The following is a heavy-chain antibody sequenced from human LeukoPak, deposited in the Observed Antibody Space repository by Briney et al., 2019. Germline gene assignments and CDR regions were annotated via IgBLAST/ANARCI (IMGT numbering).Heavy chain of an antibody. D-gene: IGHD3-16*01. CDR2: ISWDRGTT. Sequence: PGGSLRLSCAASGFTFDDYAMHWVRQAPGKGLEWVSGISWDRGTTGYGDSVKGRFTISRDNAKNTLYLKMSSLRAEDTALYYCAKASNYDYLWGSQQIGYCFDHWGRGILVTVSS. J-gene: IGHJ4*02. V-gene: IGHV3-9*01. CDR1: GFTFDDYA. CDR3: AKASNYDYLWGSQQIGYCFDH.